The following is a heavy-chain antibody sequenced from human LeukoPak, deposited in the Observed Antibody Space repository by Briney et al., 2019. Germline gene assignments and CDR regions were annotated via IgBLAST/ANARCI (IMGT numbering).Heavy chain of an antibody. CDR3: TPRDGSGSYYNAFLDY. D-gene: IGHD3-10*01. J-gene: IGHJ4*02. V-gene: IGHV3-15*01. CDR1: GFTFSNAW. CDR2: IKSKTDGGTT. Sequence: PGGSLRLSCAASGFTFSNAWMSWVRQAPGKGLEWVGRIKSKTDGGTTDYAAPVKGRFTISRDDSKNTLYLQMNSLKTEDTAVYYCTPRDGSGSYYNAFLDYWGQGTLVTVSS.